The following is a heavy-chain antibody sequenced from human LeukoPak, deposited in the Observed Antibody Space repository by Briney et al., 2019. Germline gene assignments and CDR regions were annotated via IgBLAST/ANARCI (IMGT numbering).Heavy chain of an antibody. V-gene: IGHV3-23*01. D-gene: IGHD1-26*01. CDR1: GLTFTNYS. CDR2: ISGSGAKT. Sequence: GGSLRLSCAASGLTFTNYSMNWVRQAPGKGLEWVSAISGSGAKTYYADFVKGRFTISRDNSKNTLYLQMNSLRAEDTAVYYCAKEYSGSFSPFPSYFDYWGQGTLVTVSS. CDR3: AKEYSGSFSPFPSYFDY. J-gene: IGHJ4*02.